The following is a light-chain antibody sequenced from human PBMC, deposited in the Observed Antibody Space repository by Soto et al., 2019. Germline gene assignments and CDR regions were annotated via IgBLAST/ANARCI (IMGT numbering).Light chain of an antibody. CDR3: QKRSNWPSSNP. CDR1: QSVSSY. CDR2: DAS. V-gene: IGKV3-11*01. J-gene: IGKJ3*01. Sequence: EIVLTQSPATLSLSPGERATLSCRASQSVSSYLAWYQQKPGQAPRLLIYDASNRATGIPARFSGSGSGTDFTLTISILDFEDVAVYYCQKRSNWPSSNPFGPGTKVHIK.